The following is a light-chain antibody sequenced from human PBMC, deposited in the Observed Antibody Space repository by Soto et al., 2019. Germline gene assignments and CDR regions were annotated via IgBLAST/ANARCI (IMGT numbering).Light chain of an antibody. CDR3: QSYDSSLSVLYV. J-gene: IGLJ1*01. CDR1: SSNIGAGYD. V-gene: IGLV1-40*01. CDR2: GNS. Sequence: VLTQPPSVSGAPGQRVTISCTGSSSNIGAGYDVHWYQQLPGTAPKLLIYGNSNRPSGVPDRFSGSKSGTSASLAITGLQAEDEADYYCQSYDSSLSVLYVFGTGTKVTVL.